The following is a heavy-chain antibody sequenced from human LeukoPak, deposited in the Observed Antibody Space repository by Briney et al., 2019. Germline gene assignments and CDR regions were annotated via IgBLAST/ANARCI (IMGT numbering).Heavy chain of an antibody. CDR3: AREGINGYSHFDS. Sequence: ASVKVSCKASGGTFRGYGIYWVRQAPGQGLECMGGSIPMFGTTNYAQKFQGRVTITTDDSTSTAYMELSSLASEDTAMYYCAREGINGYSHFDSWGQGTLVTVSS. CDR1: GGTFRGYG. J-gene: IGHJ4*02. CDR2: SIPMFGTT. D-gene: IGHD5-18*01. V-gene: IGHV1-69*05.